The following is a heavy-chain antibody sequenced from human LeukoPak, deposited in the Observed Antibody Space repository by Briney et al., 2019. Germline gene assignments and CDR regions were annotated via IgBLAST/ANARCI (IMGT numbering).Heavy chain of an antibody. V-gene: IGHV3-48*04. CDR3: ARDRGSTGYDLYDY. Sequence: GGSLRLSCAASGFTFSGSGMSWVRQAPGKGLEWISSSGDSDGSTYYADSVKGRFTISRGNAQNSFYLQMNSLRAEDTAVYYCARDRGSTGYDLYDYWGQGTLVTVSS. CDR1: GFTFSGSG. CDR2: SGDSDGST. J-gene: IGHJ4*02. D-gene: IGHD5-12*01.